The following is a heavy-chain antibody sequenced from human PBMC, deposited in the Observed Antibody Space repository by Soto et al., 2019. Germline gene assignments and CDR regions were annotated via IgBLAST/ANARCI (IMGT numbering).Heavy chain of an antibody. Sequence: QVQLVQSGAEVKKPGSSVKVSCKASGGTFSTSTFTWVRQAPGQGLEWMGRTIPLLNVADYAQDFQGRLTITADNSTSTTYMELTSLTSKCTAVYYWARDSPIGSTFSGYDAIDSWGQGTLVTVSS. J-gene: IGHJ4*02. CDR1: GGTFSTST. CDR2: TIPLLNVA. D-gene: IGHD5-12*01. V-gene: IGHV1-69*08. CDR3: ARDSPIGSTFSGYDAIDS.